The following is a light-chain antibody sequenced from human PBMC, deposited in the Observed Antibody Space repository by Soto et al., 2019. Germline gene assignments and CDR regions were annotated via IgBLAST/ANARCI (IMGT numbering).Light chain of an antibody. J-gene: IGKJ3*01. CDR1: ESVSDNY. CDR2: GAS. V-gene: IGKV3-20*01. CDR3: QQYGNAPFT. Sequence: EIVLTQSPGTLSLSPGERATLSCRASESVSDNYLAWYQQRSGQAPRLVIYGASSRASAVPDRFSGSGSGADFTLTISRLEPEDFAVYYCQQYGNAPFTFGPGTKVDIK.